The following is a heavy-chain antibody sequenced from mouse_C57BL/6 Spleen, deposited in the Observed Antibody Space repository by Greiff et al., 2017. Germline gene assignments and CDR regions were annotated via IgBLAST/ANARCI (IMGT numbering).Heavy chain of an antibody. CDR2: IDPADSYT. D-gene: IGHD2-1*01. V-gene: IGHV1-59*01. J-gene: IGHJ3*01. Sequence: VQLQQPGAELVRPGTSVKLSCKASGYTFTSYCMHWVKQRPGQGLEWIGVIDPADSYTNYNQKFKGKATLTVDTSSSTAYMQLSSLTSEDSAVDYCARRGNERCAYWGGGTLVTVSA. CDR1: GYTFTSYC. CDR3: ARRGNERCAY.